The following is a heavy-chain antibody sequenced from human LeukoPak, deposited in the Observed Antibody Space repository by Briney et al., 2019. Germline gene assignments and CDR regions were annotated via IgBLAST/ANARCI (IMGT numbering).Heavy chain of an antibody. CDR1: GFTFSSYS. Sequence: PGGSLRLSCAASGFTFSSYSMNWVRQAPGKELEWVSSISSSSSYIYYADSVKGRFTISRDNAKNSLYLQMNSLRAEDTAVYYCARDRAAVADQAYYFDYWGQGTLVTVSS. CDR2: ISSSSSYI. V-gene: IGHV3-21*01. D-gene: IGHD6-19*01. J-gene: IGHJ4*02. CDR3: ARDRAAVADQAYYFDY.